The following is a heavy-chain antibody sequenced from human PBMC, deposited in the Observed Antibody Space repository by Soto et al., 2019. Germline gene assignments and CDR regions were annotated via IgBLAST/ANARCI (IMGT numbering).Heavy chain of an antibody. J-gene: IGHJ4*02. CDR2: INAGNGNT. CDR3: ARERGGYCST. CDR1: GYTFTSYA. Sequence: QVQLVQSGAEVKKPGASVKVSCKASGYTFTSYAMHWVRQAPGQRLEWMGWINAGNGNTKYSQKFQGRVTINRDTSASTAYMELRRLRSEDTAVYYCARERGGYCSTWGQGTLVTVSS. D-gene: IGHD2-2*01. V-gene: IGHV1-3*01.